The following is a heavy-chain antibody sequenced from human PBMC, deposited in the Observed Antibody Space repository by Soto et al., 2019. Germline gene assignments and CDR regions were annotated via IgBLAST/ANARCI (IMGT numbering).Heavy chain of an antibody. D-gene: IGHD6-13*01. J-gene: IGHJ4*02. CDR2: IYYSGST. CDR1: GGSVSGGSYY. Sequence: PSVTLSLTCTVSGGSVSGGSYYWSWIRQPPGKGLEWIGYIYYSGSTNYNPSLKSRVTISVDTSKNQFSLKLSSVTAADTAVYYCAKEEYSSSCPFDYWGQGTLVTVSS. CDR3: AKEEYSSSCPFDY. V-gene: IGHV4-61*01.